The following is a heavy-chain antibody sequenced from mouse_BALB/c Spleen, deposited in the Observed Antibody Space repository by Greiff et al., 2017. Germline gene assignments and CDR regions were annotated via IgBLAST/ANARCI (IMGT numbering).Heavy chain of an antibody. D-gene: IGHD4-1*01. V-gene: IGHV1-4*01. Sequence: VQLQQSGAELARPGASVKMSCKASGYTFTSYTMHWVKQRPGQGLEWIGYINPSSGYTNYNQKFKDKATLTADKSSSTAYMQLSSLTSEDSAVYCCARSGNWGTMDYWGQGTSVTVSS. CDR3: ARSGNWGTMDY. J-gene: IGHJ4*01. CDR2: INPSSGYT. CDR1: GYTFTSYT.